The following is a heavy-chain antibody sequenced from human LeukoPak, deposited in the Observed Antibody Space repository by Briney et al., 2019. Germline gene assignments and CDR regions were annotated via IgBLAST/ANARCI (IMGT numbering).Heavy chain of an antibody. CDR3: AKSHGSYPIVVVPAALDY. Sequence: PGRSLRLSCAAFGFTFSSYAMHWVRQAPGKGLEWVSVISFDGSDKYYADSVKGRFTISRDKSKNTLYLQMNSLRAEDTAVYYCAKSHGSYPIVVVPAALDYWGQGTLVTVSS. D-gene: IGHD2-2*01. CDR2: ISFDGSDK. J-gene: IGHJ4*02. CDR1: GFTFSSYA. V-gene: IGHV3-30-3*02.